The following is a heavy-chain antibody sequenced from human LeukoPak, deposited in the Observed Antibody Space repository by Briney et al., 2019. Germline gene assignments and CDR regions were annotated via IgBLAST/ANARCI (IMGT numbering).Heavy chain of an antibody. CDR2: MNPNSGNT. D-gene: IGHD3-22*01. J-gene: IGHJ5*02. Sequence: ASVKVSCKASGYTFTSYDINWVQQATGQGLEWMGWMNPNSGNTGYAQKFEGRVTITRNTSISTAYMELSSLRSEDTAVYYCARDGVRNYYDSSGYYSWFDPWGQGTLVTVSS. CDR3: ARDGVRNYYDSSGYYSWFDP. V-gene: IGHV1-8*03. CDR1: GYTFTSYD.